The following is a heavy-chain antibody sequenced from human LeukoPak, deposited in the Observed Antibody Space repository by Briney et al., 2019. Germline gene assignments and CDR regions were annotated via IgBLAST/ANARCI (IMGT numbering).Heavy chain of an antibody. V-gene: IGHV3-53*01. CDR3: ARVASGSYYPHYYYYYYMDV. J-gene: IGHJ6*03. Sequence: GGSLRLSCAASGFTASSNYMSWVRQAPGKGLEWVSVIYSGGSTYYADSVKGRFTISRDNSKNTLYLQMNSLRAEDTAVYYCARVASGSYYPHYYYYYYMDVWGKGTTVTVSS. CDR2: IYSGGST. D-gene: IGHD3-10*01. CDR1: GFTASSNY.